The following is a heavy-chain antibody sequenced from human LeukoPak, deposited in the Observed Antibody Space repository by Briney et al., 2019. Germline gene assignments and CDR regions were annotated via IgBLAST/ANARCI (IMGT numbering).Heavy chain of an antibody. D-gene: IGHD3-22*01. CDR2: ISGSGGRT. V-gene: IGHV3-23*01. CDR1: GFTFSSYA. J-gene: IGHJ4*02. CDR3: AKNQYYYDSAADY. Sequence: PGGSLRLSCAASGFTFSSYAMSWVRQAPGKGLEWVSAISGSGGRTYYADSVKGRFTISRDNSKNTLYLQMNSLRAEDTAVYYCAKNQYYYDSAADYWGQGTLVTVSS.